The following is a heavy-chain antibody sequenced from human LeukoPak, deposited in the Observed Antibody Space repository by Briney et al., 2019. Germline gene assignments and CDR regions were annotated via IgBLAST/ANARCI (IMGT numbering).Heavy chain of an antibody. CDR2: IIPIFGTA. D-gene: IGHD4-17*01. J-gene: IGHJ4*02. V-gene: IGHV1-69*06. CDR1: GGTFSSYA. Sequence: EASVKVSCKASGGTFSSYAISWVRQAPGQGLEWMGGIIPIFGTANYAQKFQGRVTITADKSASTAYMELSSLRSGDTAVYYCAREVGATVTTFDYWGQGTLVTVSS. CDR3: AREVGATVTTFDY.